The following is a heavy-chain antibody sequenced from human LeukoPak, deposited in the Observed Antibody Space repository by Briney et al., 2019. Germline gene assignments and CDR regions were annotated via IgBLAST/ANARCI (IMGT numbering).Heavy chain of an antibody. Sequence: SRPTLVNPTQTLTLTCTFSGFSPSTTGMPVTWIRQPPGKALEGLARIDWDNDNIYSTSLRTRLTISTDTSRNQVVLTMTNMDPADTATYYCARILPSLHFDYWGQGTLVTVSS. CDR1: GFSPSTTGMP. V-gene: IGHV2-70*04. J-gene: IGHJ4*02. CDR3: ARILPSLHFDY. CDR2: IDWDNDN.